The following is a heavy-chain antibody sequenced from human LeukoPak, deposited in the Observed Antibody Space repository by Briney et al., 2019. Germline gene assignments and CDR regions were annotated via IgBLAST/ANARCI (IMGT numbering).Heavy chain of an antibody. J-gene: IGHJ4*02. CDR3: AREGGELALDY. CDR2: IYYSGST. CDR1: GGSISSYY. V-gene: IGHV4-59*01. Sequence: SETLSLTCTVSGGSISSYYWSWIRQPPGKGLEWIGYIYYSGSTNYNPSLKSRVTISVDTSKNRFSLKLSSVTAADTAVYYCAREGGELALDYWGQGTLVTVSS. D-gene: IGHD1-26*01.